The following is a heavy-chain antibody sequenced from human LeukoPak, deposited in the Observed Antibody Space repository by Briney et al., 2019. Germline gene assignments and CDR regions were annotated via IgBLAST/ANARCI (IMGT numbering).Heavy chain of an antibody. CDR2: IYPGDSDT. CDR1: GYSFTSYW. J-gene: IGHJ4*02. D-gene: IGHD3-10*02. Sequence: GASLKISCKGSGYSFTSYWIGWVRQMPGKGLEWMGTIYPGDSDTSYSPSFQGPVTISVDTSISTAYLQWSSLKASDTAMYHCARRDYVWGQGTLVTVSS. V-gene: IGHV5-51*01. CDR3: ARRDYV.